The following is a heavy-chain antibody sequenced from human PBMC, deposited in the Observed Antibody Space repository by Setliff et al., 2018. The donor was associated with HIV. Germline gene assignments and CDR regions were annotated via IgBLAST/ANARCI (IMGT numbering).Heavy chain of an antibody. CDR2: INPNSGGT. J-gene: IGHJ6*03. Sequence: ASVKVSCKASGCTFTGYYVHWVRQAPGQGLEWMGRINPNSGGTNYAQKFQGRVTMTRDTSISTAYMELSRLRSDDTAVYYCAREGSGWYKYYYYYMDVWGKGTTVTVSS. D-gene: IGHD6-19*01. V-gene: IGHV1-2*06. CDR3: AREGSGWYKYYYYYMDV. CDR1: GCTFTGYY.